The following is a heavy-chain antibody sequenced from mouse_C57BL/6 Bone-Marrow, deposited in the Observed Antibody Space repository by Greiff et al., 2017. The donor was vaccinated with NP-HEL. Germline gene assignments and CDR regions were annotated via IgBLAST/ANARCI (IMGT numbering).Heavy chain of an antibody. J-gene: IGHJ3*01. CDR2: ISNGGGST. CDR3: ARQGWLRRAWFAY. V-gene: IGHV5-12*01. CDR1: GFTFSDYY. D-gene: IGHD2-2*01. Sequence: EVQLVESGGGLVQPGGSLKLSCAASGFTFSDYYMYWVRQTPEKRLEWVAYISNGGGSTYYPDTVKGRFTISRDNAKNTLYLQMSRLKSEDTAMYYCARQGWLRRAWFAYWGQGTLVTVSA.